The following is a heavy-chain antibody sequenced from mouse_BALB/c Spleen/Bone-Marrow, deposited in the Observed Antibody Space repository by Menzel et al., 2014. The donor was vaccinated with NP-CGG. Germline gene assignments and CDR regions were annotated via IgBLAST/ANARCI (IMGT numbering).Heavy chain of an antibody. V-gene: IGHV14-3*02. CDR2: IDPAIFT. CDR3: ASDRYGWYIDV. D-gene: IGHD2-14*01. CDR1: GFNIKYTY. J-gene: IGHJ1*01. Sequence: QQPGAELVKPGASVKLSCTASGFNIKYTYLHWVKQMPEQGLDWIGRIDPAIFTKYDPKFQVKATITAATSSNPAYLHLLSLTAEDNAVYNCASDRYGWYIDVRGAATPVTDPS.